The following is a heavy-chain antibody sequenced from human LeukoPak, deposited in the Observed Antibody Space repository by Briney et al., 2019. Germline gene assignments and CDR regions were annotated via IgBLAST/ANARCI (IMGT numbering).Heavy chain of an antibody. J-gene: IGHJ5*02. D-gene: IGHD3-10*01. CDR3: ASLVLLWFGELSTNWFDP. Sequence: SETLSLTCTVSGGSISSSSYYWGWIRQPPGTGLEWIGNIYYSGSTYYNPSLKSRVTISVDTSKNQFSLKLSSVTAADTAVYSCASLVLLWFGELSTNWFDPWGQGTLVTVSS. V-gene: IGHV4-39*01. CDR1: GGSISSSSYY. CDR2: IYYSGST.